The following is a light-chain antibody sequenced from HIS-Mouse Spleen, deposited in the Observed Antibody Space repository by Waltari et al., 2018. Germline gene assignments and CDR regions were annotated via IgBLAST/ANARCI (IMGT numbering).Light chain of an antibody. V-gene: IGLV3-21*03. CDR2: ADS. Sequence: SYVLTQPPSVSVAPGKTARITCGGNNIGSKSVHWYQQKPGQAPVLVVYADSDRPSGLPERFSGYNSGNTATLTISRVEAGDEADFYCQVWDSSSDHPYVFGTGTKVTVL. CDR3: QVWDSSSDHPYV. CDR1: NIGSKS. J-gene: IGLJ1*01.